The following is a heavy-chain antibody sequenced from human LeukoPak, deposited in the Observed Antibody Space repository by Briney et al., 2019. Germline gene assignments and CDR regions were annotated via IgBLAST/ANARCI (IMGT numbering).Heavy chain of an antibody. Sequence: GGSLRLPCAASGFTFSSYGMHWVRQAPGKGMGWVAVISYDGSNKNYADSVKGRFTISRDNSKNTVYLEMNRLRAEDTAVYYCAKTPWTMVRDGGGYFDYWGQGALVTVSS. J-gene: IGHJ4*02. CDR1: GFTFSSYG. V-gene: IGHV3-30*18. CDR2: ISYDGSNK. CDR3: AKTPWTMVRDGGGYFDY. D-gene: IGHD3-10*01.